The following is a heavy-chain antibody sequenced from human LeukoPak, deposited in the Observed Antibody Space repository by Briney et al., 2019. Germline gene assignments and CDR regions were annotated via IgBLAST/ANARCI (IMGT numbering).Heavy chain of an antibody. Sequence: SESLSLTCTVSGGSITSFYWNWIRQPAGKGLGWIGRIDTSGSTNYNPSLKSRVTMSVDTSKNQFSLRLSSVTAADTAVYYCARGQWELLRYNYIDVWGKGTTVTVSS. CDR3: ARGQWELLRYNYIDV. CDR2: IDTSGST. V-gene: IGHV4-4*07. CDR1: GGSITSFY. J-gene: IGHJ6*03. D-gene: IGHD1-26*01.